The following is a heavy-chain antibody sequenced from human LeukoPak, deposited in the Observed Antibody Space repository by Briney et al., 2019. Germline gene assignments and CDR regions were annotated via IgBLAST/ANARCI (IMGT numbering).Heavy chain of an antibody. V-gene: IGHV3-23*01. CDR3: ARDSSSSWSANRQFDY. D-gene: IGHD6-13*01. J-gene: IGHJ4*02. Sequence: GGSLRLSCAASRFTFNRYAMSWVRQAPGKGLEWVSGISGNGGSTYYADSVKGRFTISRDNAKNSLYLQMNSLRAEDTAVYYCARDSSSSWSANRQFDYWGQGTLVTVSS. CDR1: RFTFNRYA. CDR2: ISGNGGST.